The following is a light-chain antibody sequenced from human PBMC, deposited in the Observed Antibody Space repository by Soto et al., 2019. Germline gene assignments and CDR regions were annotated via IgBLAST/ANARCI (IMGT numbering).Light chain of an antibody. J-gene: IGKJ5*01. CDR1: QNINSD. V-gene: IGKV3D-15*01. CDR2: GAS. Sequence: EIVMTQSPATVSVSPGERATLSCRASQNINSDLAWYQQKPGQAPRLLIFGASTRAAGIPARFSGSGSGTEFTLTISSLQSEDFAVYYCQQYNNWPITFGQGTRLEIK. CDR3: QQYNNWPIT.